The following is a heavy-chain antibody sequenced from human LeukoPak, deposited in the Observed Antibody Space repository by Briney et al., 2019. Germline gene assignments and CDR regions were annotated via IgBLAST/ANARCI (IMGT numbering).Heavy chain of an antibody. D-gene: IGHD5-18*01. V-gene: IGHV1-2*02. CDR2: INPNSGGT. CDR3: ARGGYGYVGYYYYYMDV. CDR1: GYTFTGYY. Sequence: ASVKVSCKASGYTFTGYYMRWVRQAPGQGLEWMGWINPNSGGTNYAQKFQGRVTITRDTSTSTAYMELSRLRSDDTAVYYGARGGYGYVGYYYYYMDVWGKGTTVTISS. J-gene: IGHJ6*03.